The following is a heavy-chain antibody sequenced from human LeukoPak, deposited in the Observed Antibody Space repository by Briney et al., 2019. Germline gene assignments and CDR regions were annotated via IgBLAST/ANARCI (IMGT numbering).Heavy chain of an antibody. CDR1: GGSFSGYY. V-gene: IGHV4-34*01. CDR3: ARHRVLYSSSPLGY. J-gene: IGHJ4*02. D-gene: IGHD6-6*01. Sequence: SETLSLTCAVYGGSFSGYYWSWIRQPPGKGLEWIGEINHSGSTNYNPSLKSRVTISVDTSKNQFSLKLSSVTAADTAVYYCARHRVLYSSSPLGYWGQGALVTVSS. CDR2: INHSGST.